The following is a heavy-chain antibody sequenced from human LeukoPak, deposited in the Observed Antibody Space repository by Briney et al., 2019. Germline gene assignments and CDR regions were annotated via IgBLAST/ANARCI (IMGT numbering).Heavy chain of an antibody. V-gene: IGHV5-51*01. CDR1: GYSFTSYW. CDR2: IYPGDSDT. CDR3: ARRGMYYYDSSGGLDY. Sequence: GESLKISCKGSGYSFTSYWIGWVRQMPGKGLEWMGIIYPGDSDTRYSPSLQGQVTISADKSISTAYLQWSSLKASDTAMYYCARRGMYYYDSSGGLDYWGQGTLVTVSS. J-gene: IGHJ4*02. D-gene: IGHD3-22*01.